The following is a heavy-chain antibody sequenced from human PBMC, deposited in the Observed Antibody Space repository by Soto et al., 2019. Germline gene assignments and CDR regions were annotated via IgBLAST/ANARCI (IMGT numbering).Heavy chain of an antibody. J-gene: IGHJ6*02. CDR1: GFTFSSYA. V-gene: IGHV3-30-3*01. CDR2: ISYDGSNK. CDR3: ARGGLYYYYYGMDV. Sequence: QVQLVESGGGVVQPGRSLRLSCAASGFTFSSYAMHWVRQAPGKGLEWVAVISYDGSNKYYADSVKGRFTISRDNSKNTLYLRMNSLRAEDTAVYYCARGGLYYYYYGMDVLGQGTTVTVSS.